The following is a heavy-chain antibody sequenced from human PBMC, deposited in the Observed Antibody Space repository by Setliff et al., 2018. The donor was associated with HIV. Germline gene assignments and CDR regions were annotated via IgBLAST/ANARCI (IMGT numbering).Heavy chain of an antibody. Sequence: GGSLRLSCAASGFTFNTCAMSWVRQAPGKGLEWVSVISGSGGSTFYADSVKGPFTISRDNSKNTLYLQMNRLRVEDTAVYYCAKDGISGGAYPPYYFDYWGHGTLVTVSS. D-gene: IGHD2-15*01. CDR3: AKDGISGGAYPPYYFDY. J-gene: IGHJ4*01. CDR1: GFTFNTCA. V-gene: IGHV3-23*01. CDR2: ISGSGGST.